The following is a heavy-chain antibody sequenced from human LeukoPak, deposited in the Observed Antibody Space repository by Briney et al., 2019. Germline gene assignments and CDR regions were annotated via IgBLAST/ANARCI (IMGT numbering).Heavy chain of an antibody. Sequence: SETLSLTCTVSGGSISSYYWSWIRQPPGKGLEWIGYIYYSGSTNYNPSLKSRVTISVDTSKNQFSLKLSSVTAADTAVYYCARLKRMVRGAPFDYWGQGTLVTVSS. CDR1: GGSISSYY. V-gene: IGHV4-59*12. J-gene: IGHJ4*02. CDR2: IYYSGST. CDR3: ARLKRMVRGAPFDY. D-gene: IGHD3-10*01.